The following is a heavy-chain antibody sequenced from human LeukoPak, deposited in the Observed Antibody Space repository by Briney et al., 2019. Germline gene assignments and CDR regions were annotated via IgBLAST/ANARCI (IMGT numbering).Heavy chain of an antibody. CDR3: AAVCSGGSCYSNWFDP. D-gene: IGHD2-15*01. V-gene: IGHV1-58*02. CDR1: GFTFTSSA. CDR2: IVVGSGNT. J-gene: IGHJ5*02. Sequence: SVEVSCKASGFTFTSSAMQWVRQARGQRLEWIGWIVVGSGNTNYAQKFQERVTITRDMSTSTAYMELSSLRSEDTAVYYCAAVCSGGSCYSNWFDPWGQGTLVTVSS.